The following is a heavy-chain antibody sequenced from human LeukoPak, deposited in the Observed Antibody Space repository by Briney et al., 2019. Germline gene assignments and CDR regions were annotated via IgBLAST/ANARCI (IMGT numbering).Heavy chain of an antibody. D-gene: IGHD6-6*01. Sequence: ASVKVSCKTSGYTFTGYYMHWVRQAPGQGLEWMGWINPNSGGTNYAQKFQGRVTMTRDTSISTAYMELSRLRSDDTAVYYCARDYSSIAASLGFDPWGQGTLVTVSS. CDR2: INPNSGGT. CDR3: ARDYSSIAASLGFDP. J-gene: IGHJ5*02. V-gene: IGHV1-2*02. CDR1: GYTFTGYY.